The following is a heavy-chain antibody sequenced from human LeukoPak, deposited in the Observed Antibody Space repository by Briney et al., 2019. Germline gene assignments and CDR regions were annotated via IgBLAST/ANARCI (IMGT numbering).Heavy chain of an antibody. J-gene: IGHJ3*01. CDR2: VGGGGYDT. Sequence: PGGSLRLSCAASGFTFSDYAMRWVRQAPGKGLEWVSAVGGGGYDTDYADSVKGRFTVSRDNPRNTLYLQMTSLRADDTAVYFCAKDMMPRNGVSDPFDVWGQGIMVTVSS. CDR1: GFTFSDYA. CDR3: AKDMMPRNGVSDPFDV. V-gene: IGHV3-23*01. D-gene: IGHD2-2*01.